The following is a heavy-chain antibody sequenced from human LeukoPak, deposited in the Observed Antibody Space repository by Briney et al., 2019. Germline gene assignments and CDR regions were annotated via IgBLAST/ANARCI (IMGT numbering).Heavy chain of an antibody. CDR1: GGSISSSSYY. CDR2: IYYSGST. J-gene: IGHJ4*02. V-gene: IGHV4-39*01. D-gene: IGHD3-3*01. Sequence: TSETLSLTCTVSGGSISSSSYYWGWIRQPPGKGLEWIGSIYYSGSTYYNPSLKSRVTISVDTSKNQFSLKLSSVTAADTAVHYCARGTYAGYDFWSGYPDYWGQGTLVTVSS. CDR3: ARGTYAGYDFWSGYPDY.